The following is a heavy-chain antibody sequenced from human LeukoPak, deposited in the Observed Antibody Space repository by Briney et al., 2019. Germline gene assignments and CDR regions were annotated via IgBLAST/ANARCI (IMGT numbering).Heavy chain of an antibody. V-gene: IGHV3-74*01. CDR3: ARDVNLGWLSRYYFDH. CDR2: INTDGSST. Sequence: GGSLRLSCAASGFTFSDHWMHWVRQAPGKGLVWVSRINTDGSSTTYADSVKGRFTISRDNAKNTLYLQMNSLRAEDTAVYYCARDVNLGWLSRYYFDHWGQGTLVTVSS. CDR1: GFTFSDHW. D-gene: IGHD3-3*01. J-gene: IGHJ4*02.